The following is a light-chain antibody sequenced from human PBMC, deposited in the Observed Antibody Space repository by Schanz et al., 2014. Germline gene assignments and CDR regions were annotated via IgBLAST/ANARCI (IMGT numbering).Light chain of an antibody. V-gene: IGKV1-5*03. Sequence: IQLTQSPSSLSASVGDRVTLTCRASQSIGNWLAWYQQKPGKVPKVLIYKASTLQSGVPSRFSGSGSGTEFTLTIRSLQPDDFATYYCQQYSSYVTFGPGTKVNLK. CDR3: QQYSSYVT. CDR2: KAS. J-gene: IGKJ3*01. CDR1: QSIGNW.